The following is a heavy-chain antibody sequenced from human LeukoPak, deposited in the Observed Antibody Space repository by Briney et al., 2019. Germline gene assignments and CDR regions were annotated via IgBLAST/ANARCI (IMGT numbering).Heavy chain of an antibody. J-gene: IGHJ5*02. Sequence: SQTLSLTCTVSGGSISSGGYYWSWIRQHPGKGLEWIGYIYYSGSTYYNPSLKSRVTISADTSKNQFSLKLSSVTAADTAVYYCARGRIAARGWFDPWGQGTLVTVSS. CDR1: GGSISSGGYY. D-gene: IGHD6-6*01. CDR3: ARGRIAARGWFDP. CDR2: IYYSGST. V-gene: IGHV4-31*03.